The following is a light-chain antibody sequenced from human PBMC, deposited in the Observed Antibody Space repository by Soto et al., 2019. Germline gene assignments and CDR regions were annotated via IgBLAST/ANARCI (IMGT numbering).Light chain of an antibody. CDR2: GAS. V-gene: IGKV3-20*01. CDR1: QSVSSTY. J-gene: IGKJ1*01. CDR3: QQYGSSWT. Sequence: EIVLTQSPGTLSLSPGERATLSCRASQSVSSTYLAWYQQKPGQAPRLLIYGASSRATGIPDRFSGSGSGTVCFLPIRRREPEDFACFYLQQYGSSWTSAQGTRGEIK.